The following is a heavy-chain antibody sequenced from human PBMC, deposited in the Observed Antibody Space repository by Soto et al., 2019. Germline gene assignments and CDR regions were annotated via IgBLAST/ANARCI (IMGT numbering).Heavy chain of an antibody. D-gene: IGHD4-17*01. V-gene: IGHV4-59*01. J-gene: IGHJ5*02. CDR3: ARAHGDYDNWFDP. Sequence: PSETLSLTCTVSGGSISSYYWSWIRQPPGKGLEWIGYIYCSGSTNYNPSLKSRVTISVDTSKNQFSLKLSSVTAADTAVYYCARAHGDYDNWFDPWGQGTLVTVS. CDR1: GGSISSYY. CDR2: IYCSGST.